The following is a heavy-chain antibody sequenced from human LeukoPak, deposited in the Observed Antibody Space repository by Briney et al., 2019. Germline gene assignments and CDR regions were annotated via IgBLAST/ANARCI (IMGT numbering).Heavy chain of an antibody. CDR2: IYYGGSA. Sequence: PSETLSLTCTVSGGSISSSYWSWIRQTPGKGLEWIGHIYYGGSATYNPSLKSRVTISIDMSKNQFSLKLRSVIAADTAVYYCARPRYGDTSWFDPWGQGTVVTVSS. J-gene: IGHJ5*02. V-gene: IGHV4-59*01. D-gene: IGHD4-17*01. CDR3: ARPRYGDTSWFDP. CDR1: GGSISSSY.